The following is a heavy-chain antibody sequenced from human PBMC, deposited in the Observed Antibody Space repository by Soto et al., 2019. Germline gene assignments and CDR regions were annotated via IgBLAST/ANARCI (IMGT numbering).Heavy chain of an antibody. J-gene: IGHJ4*02. V-gene: IGHV4-31*03. CDR1: GGSISSGGYY. CDR2: IYYSGST. Sequence: LSETLSLTCTVSGGSISSGGYYWSWIRQHPGKGLEWIGYIYYSGSTYYNPSLKSRVTISVDTSKNQFSLKLSSVTAADTAVYYCARARENYYDSSGYYLYYFAYWGQGTLVTVSS. D-gene: IGHD3-22*01. CDR3: ARARENYYDSSGYYLYYFAY.